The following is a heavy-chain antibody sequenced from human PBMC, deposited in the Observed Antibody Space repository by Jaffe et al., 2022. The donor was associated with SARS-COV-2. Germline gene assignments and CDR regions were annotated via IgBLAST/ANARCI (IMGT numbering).Heavy chain of an antibody. Sequence: EVQLVESGGGLVQPGRSLRLSCAASGFTFDDYAMHWVRQAPGKGLEWVSGISWNSGSIGYADSVKGRFTISRDNAKNSLYLQMNSLRAEDTALYYCAKDIRSGSYRSHNGMDVWGQGTTVTVSS. J-gene: IGHJ6*02. CDR2: ISWNSGSI. CDR3: AKDIRSGSYRSHNGMDV. CDR1: GFTFDDYA. D-gene: IGHD3-10*01. V-gene: IGHV3-9*01.